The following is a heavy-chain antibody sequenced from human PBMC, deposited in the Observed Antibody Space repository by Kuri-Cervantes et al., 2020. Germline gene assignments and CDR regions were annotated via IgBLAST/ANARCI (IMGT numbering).Heavy chain of an antibody. CDR1: SGSISNYH. Sequence: SETLSLTCTVSSGSISNYHWTWFRQPPGKGLEYIGYVYYSGSTNYNPSLKSRVTISVDTSRNQFSLKLDSVTAADTAVYFCARGGWYQDYWGQGTLVTVSS. CDR2: VYYSGST. J-gene: IGHJ4*02. D-gene: IGHD6-19*01. CDR3: ARGGWYQDY. V-gene: IGHV4-59*13.